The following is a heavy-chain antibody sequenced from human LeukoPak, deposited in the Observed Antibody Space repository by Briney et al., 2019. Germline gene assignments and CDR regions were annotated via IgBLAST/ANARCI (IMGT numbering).Heavy chain of an antibody. CDR2: ISAYNGNT. Sequence: ASVKVSCKASGYTFTSYGISWVRQAPGQGLEWMGWISAYNGNTNYAQKLQGRVTMTTDTSTSTAYMELRSLRSDDTAVYYCARDLIVVVPAAHEGDYYYMDVWTKGTTVTVS. CDR1: GYTFTSYG. CDR3: ARDLIVVVPAAHEGDYYYMDV. V-gene: IGHV1-18*01. D-gene: IGHD2-2*01. J-gene: IGHJ6*03.